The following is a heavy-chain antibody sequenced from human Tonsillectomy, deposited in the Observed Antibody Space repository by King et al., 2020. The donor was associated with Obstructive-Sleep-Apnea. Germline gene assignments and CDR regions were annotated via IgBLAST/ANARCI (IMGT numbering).Heavy chain of an antibody. CDR2: SYYSGST. D-gene: IGHD2-8*02. CDR1: GGSISSYY. CDR3: ASPGPYFDY. V-gene: IGHV4-59*01. J-gene: IGHJ4*02. Sequence: VQLQESGPGLVKPSETLSLTCTVSGGSISSYYWSWIRQPPGKGLEWIGYSYYSGSTNYNPSLKSRVTISVDTSKNQFSLKLSSVTAADTAVYYCASPGPYFDYWGQGTLVTVSS.